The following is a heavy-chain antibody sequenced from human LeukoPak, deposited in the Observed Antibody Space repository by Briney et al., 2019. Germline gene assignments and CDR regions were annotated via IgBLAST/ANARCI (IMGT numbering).Heavy chain of an antibody. D-gene: IGHD5-12*01. Sequence: ASVKVSCKASGYTFTSYGISWVRQAPGQGLEWMGWINPNSGGTNYAQKFQGRVTMTRDTSISTAYMELSRLRSDDTAVYYCARDRGGYDSYDYWGQGTLVTVSS. CDR2: INPNSGGT. J-gene: IGHJ4*02. CDR3: ARDRGGYDSYDY. CDR1: GYTFTSYG. V-gene: IGHV1-2*02.